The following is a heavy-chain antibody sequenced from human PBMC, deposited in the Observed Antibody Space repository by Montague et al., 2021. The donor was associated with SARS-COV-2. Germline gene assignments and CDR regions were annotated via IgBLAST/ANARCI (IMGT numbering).Heavy chain of an antibody. CDR1: GGSFSGYY. Sequence: SETLSLTCAAYGGSFSGYYWSWIRQPPGKGLEWIGEINHSGSTNYNPSLKSRGTISVDTSKNQFSLKLSSVTAAVTAVYYCARVRYYGSGTSLSMDVWGQVTTVTVSS. J-gene: IGHJ6*02. CDR3: ARVRYYGSGTSLSMDV. V-gene: IGHV4-34*01. D-gene: IGHD3-10*01. CDR2: INHSGST.